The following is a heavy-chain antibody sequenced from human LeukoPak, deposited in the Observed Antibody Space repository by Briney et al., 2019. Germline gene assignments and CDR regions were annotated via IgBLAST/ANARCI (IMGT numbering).Heavy chain of an antibody. CDR3: ARALRGTYCRFQH. J-gene: IGHJ1*01. D-gene: IGHD1-26*01. Sequence: PSETLSLTCTVSGGSISNYYWSWIRQPPGKGLEWIGYIYYSGSTYYNPSLRSRVTISVDTSKNQFSLNLNSVTAADTAVYYCARALRGTYCRFQHWGQGTLVTVSS. V-gene: IGHV4-59*01. CDR2: IYYSGST. CDR1: GGSISNYY.